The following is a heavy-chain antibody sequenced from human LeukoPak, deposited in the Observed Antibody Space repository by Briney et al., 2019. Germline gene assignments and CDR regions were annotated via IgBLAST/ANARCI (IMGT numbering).Heavy chain of an antibody. CDR3: ARGLIKNWNPHNWFDP. D-gene: IGHD1-1*01. Sequence: PSETQSLTCAVYGGSFSGYYWSWIRQPPGKGLEWIGEINHSGSTNYNPSLKSRVTISVDTSKNQFSLKLSSVTAADTAVYYCARGLIKNWNPHNWFDPWGQGTLVTVSS. CDR2: INHSGST. V-gene: IGHV4-34*01. CDR1: GGSFSGYY. J-gene: IGHJ5*02.